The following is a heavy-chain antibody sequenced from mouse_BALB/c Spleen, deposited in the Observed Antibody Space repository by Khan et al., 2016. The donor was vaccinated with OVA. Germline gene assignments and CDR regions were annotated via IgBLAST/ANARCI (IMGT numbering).Heavy chain of an antibody. CDR1: GFSLSRYN. Sequence: QVPLKESGPGLVAPSQGLSITCTVSGFSLSRYNIHWIRQPPGKGLEWLGMIWGGGNTDYNSTLKIRLSISKDNSKSQDILTMSRLQTEDSAMYFCARADYRYDGYDAIDYWGQGTSVTVSA. V-gene: IGHV2-6-4*01. CDR3: ARADYRYDGYDAIDY. J-gene: IGHJ4*01. CDR2: IWGGGNT. D-gene: IGHD2-14*01.